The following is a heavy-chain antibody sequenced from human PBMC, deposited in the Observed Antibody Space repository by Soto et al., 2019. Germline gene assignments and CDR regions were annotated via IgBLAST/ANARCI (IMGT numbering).Heavy chain of an antibody. CDR2: IYYSGST. V-gene: IGHV4-39*07. J-gene: IGHJ3*01. CDR1: GSSISSSSYY. D-gene: IGHD6-19*01. CDR3: AYSTGWYRLDL. Sequence: SETLSLTCTVSGSSISSSSYYWGWVRQPPGKGLEWIGSIYYSGSTYYNPSLKSRVTISVDKSKSKFSLKLTSVTAADKAVYYCAYSTGWYRLDLWGQGTLVTVSS.